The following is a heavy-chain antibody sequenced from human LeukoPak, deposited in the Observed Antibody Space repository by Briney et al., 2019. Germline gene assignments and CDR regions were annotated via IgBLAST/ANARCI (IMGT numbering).Heavy chain of an antibody. J-gene: IGHJ3*02. Sequence: GGSLRLSCAASGFTFSSYAMHWVGQAPGKGLEWVAVISYDGSNKYYADSVKGRFTTSRDNSKNTLYLQMNSLRAEDTAVYYCARDITGTTGAFDIWGQGTMVTVSS. CDR2: ISYDGSNK. CDR1: GFTFSSYA. CDR3: ARDITGTTGAFDI. V-gene: IGHV3-30-3*01. D-gene: IGHD1-7*01.